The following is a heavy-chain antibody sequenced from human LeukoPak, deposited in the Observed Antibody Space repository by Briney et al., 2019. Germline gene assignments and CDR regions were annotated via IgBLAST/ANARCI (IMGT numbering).Heavy chain of an antibody. CDR2: IYYTGAT. CDR1: GCSISSYY. D-gene: IGHD6-19*01. V-gene: IGHV4-59*08. Sequence: KPSETLSLTCTVSGCSISSYYWTWIRQPPGKGLEWIGYIYYTGATSYNPSLKSRVTISVDTSKKQFSLKLTSVTAADTAVYYCARYGGSGWVIDNWGQGTLVTVSS. J-gene: IGHJ4*02. CDR3: ARYGGSGWVIDN.